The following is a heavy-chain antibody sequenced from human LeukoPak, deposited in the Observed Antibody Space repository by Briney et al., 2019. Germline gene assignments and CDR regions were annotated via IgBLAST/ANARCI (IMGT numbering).Heavy chain of an antibody. J-gene: IGHJ4*02. CDR3: ARDGGWYRDY. Sequence: GGSLRLSCAASEFTFSSYWMSWVRQAPGKGLEWVANIKQDGSERNYVDSVKGRFTISRDNAKNSLYLQMNSLRAEDTAVYYCARDGGWYRDYWGQGTLVSVSS. CDR1: EFTFSSYW. V-gene: IGHV3-7*01. D-gene: IGHD6-19*01. CDR2: IKQDGSER.